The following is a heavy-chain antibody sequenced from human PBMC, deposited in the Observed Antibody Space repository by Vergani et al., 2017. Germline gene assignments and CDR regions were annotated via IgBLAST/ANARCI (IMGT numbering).Heavy chain of an antibody. CDR1: GFTFSSYA. V-gene: IGHV3-64D*06. J-gene: IGHJ4*02. D-gene: IGHD6-13*01. CDR2: ISSNGGST. CDR3: VKDRGYSSSWYRFDY. Sequence: EVQLLESGGGLVQPGGSLRLSCAASGFTFSSYAMHWVRQAPGKGLEYVSAISSNGGSTYYADSVKGRFTISRDNSKNTLYLQMSSLRAEDTAVYYCVKDRGYSSSWYRFDYWGQGPLVTVSS.